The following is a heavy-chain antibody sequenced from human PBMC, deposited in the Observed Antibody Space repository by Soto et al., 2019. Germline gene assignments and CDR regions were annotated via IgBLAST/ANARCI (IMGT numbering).Heavy chain of an antibody. CDR3: ASLLRLLEWPNP. D-gene: IGHD3-3*01. V-gene: IGHV3-48*01. Sequence: EVQLVESGGGLVQPGGSLRLSCAASGFTFSSYSMNWVRQAPGKGLEWVSYISSSSSTIYYADSVKGRFTISRDNAKNSLYLQMNSLRAEDTAVYYCASLLRLLEWPNPWGQGTLVTVSS. CDR1: GFTFSSYS. CDR2: ISSSSSTI. J-gene: IGHJ5*02.